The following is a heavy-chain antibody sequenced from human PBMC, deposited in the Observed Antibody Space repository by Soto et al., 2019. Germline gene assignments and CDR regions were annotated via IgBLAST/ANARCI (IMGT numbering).Heavy chain of an antibody. CDR1: GFTFSSYS. Sequence: GGSLRLSCAASGFTFSSYSMNWVRQAPGKGLEWVSSISSSSSYIYYADSVKGRFTISRDNAKNSLYLQMNSLRAEDTAVYYCARADDILTGYYSPIDYWGQGTLVTVSS. J-gene: IGHJ4*02. CDR2: ISSSSSYI. V-gene: IGHV3-21*01. CDR3: ARADDILTGYYSPIDY. D-gene: IGHD3-9*01.